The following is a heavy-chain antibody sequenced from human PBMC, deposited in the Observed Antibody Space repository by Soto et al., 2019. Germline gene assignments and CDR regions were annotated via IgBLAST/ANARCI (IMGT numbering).Heavy chain of an antibody. V-gene: IGHV4-31*03. CDR3: ARGRKYYDSSGYRDNWFDP. CDR1: GGSISSGGYY. Sequence: SETLSLTCTVSGGSISSGGYYWSWIRQHPGKGLEWIGYIYYSGSTYYNPSLKSRVTISVDTSKNQFSLKLSSVTAADTAVYYCARGRKYYDSSGYRDNWFDPWGQGTLVTVSS. CDR2: IYYSGST. D-gene: IGHD3-22*01. J-gene: IGHJ5*02.